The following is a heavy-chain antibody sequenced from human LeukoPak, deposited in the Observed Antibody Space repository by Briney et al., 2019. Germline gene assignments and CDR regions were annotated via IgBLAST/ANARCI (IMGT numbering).Heavy chain of an antibody. D-gene: IGHD3-10*01. J-gene: IGHJ4*02. CDR2: ISGVGGDT. CDR3: AKARGGQAFDY. V-gene: IGHV3-23*01. CDR1: GFTFSSHA. Sequence: GGSLRLSCAASGFTFSSHAMSWVRQAPGKGLEWVSSISGVGGDTYYAVSVKGRFTISRDDSQNTLYLHMNSLRAGDTAVYYCAKARGGQAFDYWGQGTLVTVSS.